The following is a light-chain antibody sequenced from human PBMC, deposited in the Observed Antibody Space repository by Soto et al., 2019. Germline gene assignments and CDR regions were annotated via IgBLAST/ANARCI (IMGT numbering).Light chain of an antibody. CDR2: AAS. CDR3: QQANSFPLS. CDR1: QGISSW. J-gene: IGKJ4*01. Sequence: DIQMTQSPSSESASVGDRVTITCRASQGISSWLAWYQQKPGRAPKLLIYAASSLQGGAPSRFTGSGSGTDFTLTITGLQPDDVATYYCQQANSFPLSFGGGTKVEIK. V-gene: IGKV1-12*01.